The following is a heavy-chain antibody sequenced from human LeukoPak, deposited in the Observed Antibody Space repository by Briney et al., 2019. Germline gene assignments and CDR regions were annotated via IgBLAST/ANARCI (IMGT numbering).Heavy chain of an antibody. J-gene: IGHJ4*02. CDR2: ISGSGGST. CDR1: GFTFSSYS. Sequence: PGGSLGLSCAASGFTFSSYSMNWVRQAPGKGLEWVSGISGSGGSTYYAESLKGRFTISRDNSKNTLYLQMNNLRAEDTAVYYCASRPPSETYFAVFDYWGQGTLVTVSS. CDR3: ASRPPSETYFAVFDY. V-gene: IGHV3-23*01. D-gene: IGHD2-21*01.